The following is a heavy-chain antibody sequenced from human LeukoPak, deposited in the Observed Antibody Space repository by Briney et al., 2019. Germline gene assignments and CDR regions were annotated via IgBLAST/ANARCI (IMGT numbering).Heavy chain of an antibody. V-gene: IGHV1-18*01. Sequence: ASVKVSCKASGYTFTIYGISWVRQAPGQGLEWMGWISAYNGNTNYAQKLQGRVTMTRDTSISTAFMELGRLRSDDTAVYYCAREYTAMAIFDYWGQGTLVTVSS. CDR1: GYTFTIYG. CDR2: ISAYNGNT. CDR3: AREYTAMAIFDY. D-gene: IGHD5-18*01. J-gene: IGHJ4*02.